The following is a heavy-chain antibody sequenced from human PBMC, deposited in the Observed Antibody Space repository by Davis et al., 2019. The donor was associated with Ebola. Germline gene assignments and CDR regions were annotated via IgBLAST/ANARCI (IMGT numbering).Heavy chain of an antibody. Sequence: GGSLRLSCAASGFTFSSYGMHWVRQAPGKGLEWVAVISYDGSNKYYADSVKGRFTISRDNSKNTLYLQMNSLRAEDTAVYYCAKDDYHSGSPFDYWGQGSLVIVSS. CDR1: GFTFSSYG. D-gene: IGHD1-26*01. J-gene: IGHJ4*02. CDR2: ISYDGSNK. V-gene: IGHV3-30*18. CDR3: AKDDYHSGSPFDY.